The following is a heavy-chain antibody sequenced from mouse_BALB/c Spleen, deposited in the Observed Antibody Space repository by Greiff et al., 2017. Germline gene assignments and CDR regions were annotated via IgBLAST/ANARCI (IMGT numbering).Heavy chain of an antibody. CDR1: GFTFTDYY. V-gene: IGHV7-3*02. D-gene: IGHD5-2*01. CDR3: ARNSYYYYAMDY. Sequence: EVKLVESGGGLVQPGGSLRLSCATSGFTFTDYYMSWVRQPPGKALEWLGFIRNKANGYTTEYSASVKGRFTISRDNSQSILYLQMNTLRAEDSATYYCARNSYYYYAMDYWGQGTSVTVSS. CDR2: IRNKANGYTT. J-gene: IGHJ4*01.